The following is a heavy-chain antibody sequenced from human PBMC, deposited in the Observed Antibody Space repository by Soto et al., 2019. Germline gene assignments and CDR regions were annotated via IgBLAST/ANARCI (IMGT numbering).Heavy chain of an antibody. CDR3: ARQGRDYYYYYMDV. V-gene: IGHV4-34*01. CDR2: INHSGST. Sequence: QVQLQQWGAGLLKPSETLSLTCAVYGGSFSGYYWSWIRQPPGKGLEWIGEINHSGSTNYNPSLKSRVTISVDTSKNQFSLELSSVTAADTAVYYCARQGRDYYYYYMDVWGKGSTVTVSS. J-gene: IGHJ6*03. CDR1: GGSFSGYY.